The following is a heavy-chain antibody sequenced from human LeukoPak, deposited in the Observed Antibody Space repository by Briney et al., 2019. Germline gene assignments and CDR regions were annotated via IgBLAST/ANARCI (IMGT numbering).Heavy chain of an antibody. V-gene: IGHV1-24*01. Sequence: ASVKVSXKVSGYTLTELSMHWVRQAPGKGLEWMGGFDPEDGETIYAQKFQGRVTMTEDTSTDTAYMELSSLRSEDTAVYYCATGRGIQLWYGAPPLNYWGQGTLVTVSS. CDR1: GYTLTELS. J-gene: IGHJ4*02. CDR3: ATGRGIQLWYGAPPLNY. D-gene: IGHD5-18*01. CDR2: FDPEDGET.